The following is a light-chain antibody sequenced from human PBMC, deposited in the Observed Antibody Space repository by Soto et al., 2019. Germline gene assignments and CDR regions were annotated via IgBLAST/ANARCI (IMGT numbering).Light chain of an antibody. CDR2: RAY. V-gene: IGKV1-5*03. J-gene: IGKJ1*01. Sequence: DIQMTQSPSTLSASVGDSVTITCRASQSISTWLAWFQQKPGKAPKFLIYRAYSLESGIPSRFSGSGSGTECTLTISSLQPDDFATYYCQQYNSYPRTFGQGTKVEIK. CDR1: QSISTW. CDR3: QQYNSYPRT.